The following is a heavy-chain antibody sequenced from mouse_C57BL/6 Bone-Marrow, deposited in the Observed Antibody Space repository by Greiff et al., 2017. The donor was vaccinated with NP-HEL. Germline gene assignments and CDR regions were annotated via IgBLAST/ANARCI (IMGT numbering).Heavy chain of an antibody. CDR3: ARSIYYYGSSYSF. Sequence: EVKLMESGPELVKPGDSVKISCKASGYSFTGYFMNWVMQSHGKSLEWIGRINPYNGDTFYNQKFKGKATLTVDKSSSTAHMELRSLTSEDSAVYYCARSIYYYGSSYSFWGQGTTLTVSS. V-gene: IGHV1-20*01. CDR2: INPYNGDT. J-gene: IGHJ2*01. D-gene: IGHD1-1*01. CDR1: GYSFTGYF.